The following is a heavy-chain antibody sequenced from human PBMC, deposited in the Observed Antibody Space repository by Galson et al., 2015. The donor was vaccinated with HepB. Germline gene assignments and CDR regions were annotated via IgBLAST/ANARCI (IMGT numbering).Heavy chain of an antibody. D-gene: IGHD4-11*01. Sequence: SVKVSCKASGYTFSTYSIIWVRQAPGQGLEWMGWISPYNRYTNYTQKLQARVTITTDTSTSTVFMELRSLRSDDTAVFYCASGAMTNHYFDYGGQRTLVTASS. CDR1: GYTFSTYS. CDR3: ASGAMTNHYFDY. V-gene: IGHV1-18*01. J-gene: IGHJ4*02. CDR2: ISPYNRYT.